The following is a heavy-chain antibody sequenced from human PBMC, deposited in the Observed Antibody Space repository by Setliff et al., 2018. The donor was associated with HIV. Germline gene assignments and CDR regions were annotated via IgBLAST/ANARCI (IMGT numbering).Heavy chain of an antibody. CDR3: ARNSQKGIQPLLLAS. V-gene: IGHV4-39*07. J-gene: IGHJ4*02. CDR1: GGSMSSSGPGYY. CDR2: IYHSGTT. Sequence: SETLSLTCTVSGGSMSSSGPGYYWGWVRQTPGGGLEWIGSIYHSGTTYYNPSLRSRVTISVDTSKNQFSLMLDSVTAADTAVYYCARNSQKGIQPLLLASWGPGTLVTVS. D-gene: IGHD1-1*01.